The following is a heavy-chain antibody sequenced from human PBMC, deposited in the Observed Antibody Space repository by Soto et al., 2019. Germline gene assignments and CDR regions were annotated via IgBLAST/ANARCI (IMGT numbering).Heavy chain of an antibody. V-gene: IGHV3-74*01. D-gene: IGHD1-26*01. CDR3: ARAARLGVQH. J-gene: IGHJ1*01. CDR2: SNSDRGST. CDR1: GVTFSSDW. Sequence: PGGSLRLSCASSGVTFSSDWMHWVRHAPGKGMEWVSRSNSDRGSTSYADSVKGRFTIYRDNAKNTLYLEMNSLRAEDTAVYYCARAARLGVQHWGQGTLVTVSS.